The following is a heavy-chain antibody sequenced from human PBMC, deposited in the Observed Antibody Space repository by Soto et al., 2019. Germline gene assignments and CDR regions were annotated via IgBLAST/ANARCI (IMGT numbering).Heavy chain of an antibody. Sequence: QVQLVQSGAEVRQPASSVKVSCKTSGGTFSSYAISWVRQAPGQGLEWMGGIVPIVDTSTYAQKFQGRVTITAYESTSTVYMELSSLRSDDTAVYYCVSVVAIPGYPDNWGQGTLVTVSS. CDR1: GGTFSSYA. V-gene: IGHV1-69*12. CDR3: VSVVAIPGYPDN. D-gene: IGHD5-12*01. CDR2: IVPIVDTS. J-gene: IGHJ4*02.